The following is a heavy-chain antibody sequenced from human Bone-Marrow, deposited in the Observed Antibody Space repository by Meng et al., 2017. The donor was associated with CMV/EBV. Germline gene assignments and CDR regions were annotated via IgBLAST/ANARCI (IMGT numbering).Heavy chain of an antibody. V-gene: IGHV3-48*04. Sequence: GESLKISCAASGFTVSSNYMSWVRQAPGKGLEWVSYISSSSSTIYYADSVKGRFAISRDNARNSLYLQMNSLRAEDTAVYYCASNICDSTTCPLDNWGQGTLVTVPS. D-gene: IGHD2/OR15-2a*01. CDR2: ISSSSSTI. CDR3: ASNICDSTTCPLDN. J-gene: IGHJ4*02. CDR1: GFTVSSNY.